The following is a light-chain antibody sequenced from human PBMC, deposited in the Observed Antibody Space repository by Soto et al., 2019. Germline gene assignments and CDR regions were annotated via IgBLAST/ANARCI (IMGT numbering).Light chain of an antibody. CDR3: QQFYSTPAIT. CDR1: RSVVSNSNNKSY. J-gene: IGKJ5*01. Sequence: IVLTQSPDSLAVSLGERATINCKSSRSVVSNSNNKSYLAWYQQTPGQPPKLLIYWASTRESGVPDRFSGSGPETDFTLTISSLQAQDVAIYYCQQFYSTPAITFGQGTRLEIK. CDR2: WAS. V-gene: IGKV4-1*01.